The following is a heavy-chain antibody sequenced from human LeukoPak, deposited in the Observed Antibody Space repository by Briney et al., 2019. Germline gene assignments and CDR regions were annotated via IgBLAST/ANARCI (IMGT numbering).Heavy chain of an antibody. CDR3: AKHYMGSSYNHGLDC. D-gene: IGHD3-10*01. V-gene: IGHV4-39*01. CDR2: IYYSGST. CDR1: GGSISSSSYY. J-gene: IGHJ4*02. Sequence: PSETLSLTCTVSGGSISSSSYYWGWIRQPPGKGLEWIGSIYYSGSTYYNPSLESRVTISVDTSKNQFSLKLSSVTAADTALYYCAKHYMGSSYNHGLDCWGQGTLVTVSS.